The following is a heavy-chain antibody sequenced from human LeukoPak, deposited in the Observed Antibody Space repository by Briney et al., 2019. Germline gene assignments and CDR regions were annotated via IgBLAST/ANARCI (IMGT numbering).Heavy chain of an antibody. CDR3: ARGAYYYDSSGYYYVLHYDY. Sequence: GASVKVSCKASGGTFSSYAISWVRQAPGQGLEWMGRIIPIFGTANYAQKFQGRVTITTDESTSTAYMELSSLRSEDTAVYYCARGAYYYDSSGYYYVLHYDYWGQGTLVTVSS. V-gene: IGHV1-69*05. CDR2: IIPIFGTA. CDR1: GGTFSSYA. D-gene: IGHD3-22*01. J-gene: IGHJ4*02.